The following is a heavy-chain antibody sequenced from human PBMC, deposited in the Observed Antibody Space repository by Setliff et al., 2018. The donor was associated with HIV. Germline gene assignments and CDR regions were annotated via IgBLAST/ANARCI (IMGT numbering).Heavy chain of an antibody. V-gene: IGHV2-26*01. J-gene: IGHJ4*02. CDR2: IFPNDEK. D-gene: IGHD3-3*01. Sequence: SGPTLVNPTETLTLTYTVSGFSLSNTGMGVSWIRQPPGKALEWLAHIFPNDEKSYSASLKSRVTISEDTSKSQVVLTMTNMDPLDTATYFCARYNFRRGYWDYFDYWGQGTQVTVSS. CDR1: GFSLSNTGMG. CDR3: ARYNFRRGYWDYFDY.